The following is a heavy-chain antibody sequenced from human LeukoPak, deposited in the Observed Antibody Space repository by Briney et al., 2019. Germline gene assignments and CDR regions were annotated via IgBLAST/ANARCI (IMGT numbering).Heavy chain of an antibody. Sequence: PGESLKVSCKVSGYSFTNYWIAWVWQTPGKGLEWMGSIYPGDSDTRYSPSFQGQVTMSADKSISTAYLQWSSLKASDTAMYYCARDSSGYLYNWFDPWGQGTLVTVSS. CDR1: GYSFTNYW. CDR2: IYPGDSDT. V-gene: IGHV5-51*01. CDR3: ARDSSGYLYNWFDP. D-gene: IGHD3-22*01. J-gene: IGHJ5*02.